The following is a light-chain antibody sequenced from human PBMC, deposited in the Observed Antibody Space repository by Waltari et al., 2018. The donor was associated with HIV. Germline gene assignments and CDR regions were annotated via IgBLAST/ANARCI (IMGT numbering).Light chain of an antibody. CDR2: DDS. Sequence: SYVLTQSPSVSVAPGQTARITCGANAIGSKRVHWHQQTPGQAPVLLVYDDSDRPSGIPERFSGSNSGNAATLTISRVEVGDEADYFCQVWETSSDLRLWVFGGGSRLTVL. CDR3: QVWETSSDLRLWV. J-gene: IGLJ3*02. V-gene: IGLV3-21*02. CDR1: AIGSKR.